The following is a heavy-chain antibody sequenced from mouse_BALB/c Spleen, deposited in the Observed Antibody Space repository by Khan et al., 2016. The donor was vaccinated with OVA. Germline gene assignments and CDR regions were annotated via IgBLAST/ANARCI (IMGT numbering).Heavy chain of an antibody. D-gene: IGHD1-1*01. CDR1: GYTFTSYW. J-gene: IGHJ2*01. CDR2: TNPTNGRT. CDR3: ARIKKIVATYFDY. V-gene: IGHV1S81*02. Sequence: QVQLQQPGAELVKAGASVKMSCKASGYTFTSYWMHWVKQRLGQGLEWFAETNPTNGRTYYNEKFKSKATLTVDQSSRTAYMLLSGPTFEDSAVYYCARIKKIVATYFDYWGQGTTLTVSS.